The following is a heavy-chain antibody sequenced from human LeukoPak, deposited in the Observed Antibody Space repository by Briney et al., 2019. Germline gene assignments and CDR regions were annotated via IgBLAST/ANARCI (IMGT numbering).Heavy chain of an antibody. CDR1: GGTFSSYA. J-gene: IGHJ3*02. CDR2: SIPIFGTA. Sequence: SVKVSCKASGGTFSSYAISWVRQAPGQGLEWMGGSIPIFGTANYAQKFQGRVTITADESTSTAYMELSSLRSEDTAVYYCARASGDGGNPLGAFDIWGQGTMVPVSS. CDR3: ARASGDGGNPLGAFDI. V-gene: IGHV1-69*01. D-gene: IGHD4-23*01.